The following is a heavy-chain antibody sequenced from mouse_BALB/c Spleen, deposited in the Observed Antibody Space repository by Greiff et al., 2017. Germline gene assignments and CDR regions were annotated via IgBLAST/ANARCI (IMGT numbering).Heavy chain of an antibody. CDR3: ASDYDEGAWFAY. CDR2: ISDGGSYT. D-gene: IGHD2-12*01. Sequence: EVQLVESGGGLVKPGGSLKLSCAASGFTFSDYYMYWVRQTPEKRLEWVATISDGGSYTYYPDSVKGRFTISRDNAKNNLYLQMSSLKSEDTAMYYCASDYDEGAWFAYWGQGTLVTVSA. V-gene: IGHV5-4*02. CDR1: GFTFSDYY. J-gene: IGHJ3*01.